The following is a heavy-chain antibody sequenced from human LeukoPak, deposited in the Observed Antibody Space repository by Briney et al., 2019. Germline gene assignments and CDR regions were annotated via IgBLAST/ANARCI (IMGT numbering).Heavy chain of an antibody. CDR3: ARGVRVNYYMDV. D-gene: IGHD2-21*01. J-gene: IGHJ6*03. V-gene: IGHV1-46*01. Sequence: ASVKVSCKASVYTFTNNYMHWVRQAPGQGLEWMGIINPSGDRTRYAQKFQGRVTMTRDTSTSTAYMDLSSLRSEDTAVYYCARGVRVNYYMDVWGKGTTVTVSS. CDR1: VYTFTNNY. CDR2: INPSGDRT.